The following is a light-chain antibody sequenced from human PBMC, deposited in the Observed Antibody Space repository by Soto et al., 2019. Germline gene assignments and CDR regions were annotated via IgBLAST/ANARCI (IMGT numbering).Light chain of an antibody. J-gene: IGKJ1*01. CDR2: DAS. V-gene: IGKV1-5*01. CDR1: QSISTW. Sequence: DIQMTQSPSTLSXXLXXXXTXXXRASQSISTWLAWYQQKPGKAPKLLIYDASSLESGVPSRFGGGGSGTEFTLTISSLQPDDFAIYYCQQYINYPWTFGQGTKVE. CDR3: QQYINYPWT.